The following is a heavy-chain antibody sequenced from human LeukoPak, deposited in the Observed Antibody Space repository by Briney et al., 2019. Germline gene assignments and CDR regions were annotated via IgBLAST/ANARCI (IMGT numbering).Heavy chain of an antibody. CDR3: AREESMVRGASWFDP. D-gene: IGHD3-10*01. J-gene: IGHJ5*02. Sequence: SETLSLTCTVSGGSISSYYWSWIRQPPGKGLEWIGYIYYSGSTNHNPSLKSRVTISVDTSKNQFSLKLNSVTAADTAVYYCAREESMVRGASWFDPWGQGTLVTVSS. CDR1: GGSISSYY. V-gene: IGHV4-59*01. CDR2: IYYSGST.